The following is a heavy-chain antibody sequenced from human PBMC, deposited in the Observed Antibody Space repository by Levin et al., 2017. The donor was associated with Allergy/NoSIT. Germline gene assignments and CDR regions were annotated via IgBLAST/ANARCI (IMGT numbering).Heavy chain of an antibody. V-gene: IGHV3-23*01. D-gene: IGHD6-19*01. CDR3: AKAISSGWHYDAFDI. CDR2: ISGSGGST. CDR1: GFTFSNYA. Sequence: GESLKISCAASGFTFSNYAMSWVRQAPGKGLEWVSDISGSGGSTYYADSVKGRFTISRDNSKNTLYLQMNSLRAEDTAVYYCAKAISSGWHYDAFDIWGQGTMVTVSS. J-gene: IGHJ3*02.